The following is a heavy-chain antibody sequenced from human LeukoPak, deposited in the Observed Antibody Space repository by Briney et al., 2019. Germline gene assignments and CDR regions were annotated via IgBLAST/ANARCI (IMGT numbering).Heavy chain of an antibody. J-gene: IGHJ5*02. CDR2: ISGSGGST. CDR1: GFTFSSYA. CDR3: AKDHYIVSSTSQNWFDP. D-gene: IGHD2-2*01. Sequence: GGSLRLSCAASGFTFSSYAMSWVRQAPGKGLEWVSAISGSGGSTYYADSVKGRFTISRDNSKNTLYLQMNSLRAEDTAVYYCAKDHYIVSSTSQNWFDPWGQGTLVTVSS. V-gene: IGHV3-23*01.